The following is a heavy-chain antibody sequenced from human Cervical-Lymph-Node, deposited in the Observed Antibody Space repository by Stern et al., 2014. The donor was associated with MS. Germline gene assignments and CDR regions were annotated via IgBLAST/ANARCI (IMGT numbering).Heavy chain of an antibody. Sequence: EVQLVESGAEVRKPGESLRISCEVSGYRFSNNWIGWVRQVPGKGLEWMGIIYPGDSATRYSPSFQGPVTILVEKYNNINSLYGSSLKASDTAIYYCARRGHGYMGIDYWGQGTLVTVSS. CDR2: IYPGDSAT. CDR3: ARRGHGYMGIDY. J-gene: IGHJ4*02. V-gene: IGHV5-51*03. D-gene: IGHD1-1*01. CDR1: GYRFSNNW.